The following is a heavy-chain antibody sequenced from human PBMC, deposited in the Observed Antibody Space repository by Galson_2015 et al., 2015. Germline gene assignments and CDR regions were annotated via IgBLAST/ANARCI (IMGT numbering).Heavy chain of an antibody. D-gene: IGHD3-10*01. CDR2: IRSKAYGGTT. J-gene: IGHJ6*02. CDR3: TRAGESTMVRGVIIYYYYGMDV. Sequence: LRLSCAASGFTFGDYAMSWFGQAPGKGLEWVGFIRSKAYGGTTEYAASVKGRFTISRDDSKSIAYLQMNSLKTEDTAVYYCTRAGESTMVRGVIIYYYYGMDVWGQGTTVTVSS. V-gene: IGHV3-49*03. CDR1: GFTFGDYA.